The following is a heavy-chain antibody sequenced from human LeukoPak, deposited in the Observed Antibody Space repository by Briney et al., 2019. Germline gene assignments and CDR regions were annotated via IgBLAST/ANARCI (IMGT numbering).Heavy chain of an antibody. J-gene: IGHJ5*02. CDR1: GHTFTTYY. CDR2: IIPIFGTA. Sequence: SVKVSCKASGHTFTTYYMHWVRQAPGQGLEWMGGIIPIFGTANYAQKFQGRVTITADESTSTAYMELSSLRSEDTAVYYCAREWSEDIVVVPAASTWGQGTLVTVSS. CDR3: AREWSEDIVVVPAAST. D-gene: IGHD2-2*01. V-gene: IGHV1-69*13.